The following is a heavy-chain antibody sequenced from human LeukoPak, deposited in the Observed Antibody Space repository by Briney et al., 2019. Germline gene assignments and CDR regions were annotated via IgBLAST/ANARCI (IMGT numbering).Heavy chain of an antibody. CDR2: IYYSGST. CDR1: GGSISSYY. J-gene: IGHJ4*02. D-gene: IGHD4-11*01. Sequence: SETLSLTCSVSGGSISSYYWSWIRQPPGKGLKWIGYIYYSGSTNYNPSLKSRVTISVDTSKNQFSLKLSSVTAADTAVYYCARHAPMTTYDYWGQGTLVTVSS. CDR3: ARHAPMTTYDY. V-gene: IGHV4-59*08.